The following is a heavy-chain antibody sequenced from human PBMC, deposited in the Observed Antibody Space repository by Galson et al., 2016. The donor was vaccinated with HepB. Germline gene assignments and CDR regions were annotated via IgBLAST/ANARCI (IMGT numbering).Heavy chain of an antibody. CDR1: GASITSSPW. J-gene: IGHJ4*02. CDR2: IFPSGST. CDR3: ARQDLWSIEY. Sequence: SETLSLTCAVSGASITSSPWWSWVRQPPGKGLEWIGEIFPSGSTNYIPALRSRVSISLDKSENQFSLKMTSVTAADTAVYYCARQDLWSIEYWGQGILVTVSS. V-gene: IGHV4-4*02. D-gene: IGHD2-21*01.